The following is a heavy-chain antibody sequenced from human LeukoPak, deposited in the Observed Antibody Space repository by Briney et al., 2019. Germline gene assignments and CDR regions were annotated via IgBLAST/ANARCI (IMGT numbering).Heavy chain of an antibody. CDR1: GVTFSSYG. V-gene: IGHV3-30*18. Sequence: PGGSLRLSCAASGVTFSSYGMHWVRQAPGKGLEWVAVISYDGSNKYYADSVKGRFTISRDNSKNTLYLQMNSLRAEDTAVYYCAKDMPPYFVVVPAAILTNFDYWGQGTLVTVSS. D-gene: IGHD2-2*02. CDR2: ISYDGSNK. CDR3: AKDMPPYFVVVPAAILTNFDY. J-gene: IGHJ4*02.